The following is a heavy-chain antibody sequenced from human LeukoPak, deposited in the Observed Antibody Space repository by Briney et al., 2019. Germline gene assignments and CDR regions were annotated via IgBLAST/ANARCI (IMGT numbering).Heavy chain of an antibody. CDR3: ARDSGYEYYYYYGMDV. D-gene: IGHD5-12*01. Sequence: PGGSLRLSCAASGFTFSSYSMNWVRQAPGKGLEWVSSISSSSSYIYYADSVKGRFTISRDNAKNSLYLQMNSLRVEDTAVYYCARDSGYEYYYYYGMDVWGQGTTVTVSS. CDR2: ISSSSSYI. J-gene: IGHJ6*02. CDR1: GFTFSSYS. V-gene: IGHV3-21*01.